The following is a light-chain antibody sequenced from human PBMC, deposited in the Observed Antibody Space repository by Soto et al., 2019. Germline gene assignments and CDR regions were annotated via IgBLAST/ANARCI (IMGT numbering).Light chain of an antibody. CDR1: QNINNY. J-gene: IGKJ5*01. V-gene: IGKV1-33*01. Sequence: IHMTHSPSSLSASLVYRVTITFQAIQNINNYLNWYQQKPGRAPKLLIYDASNLEAGVPSRFRGSGSGTDFSFTISRLQPEDIATYYCQQYENLPAFGQGTRLEIK. CDR3: QQYENLPA. CDR2: DAS.